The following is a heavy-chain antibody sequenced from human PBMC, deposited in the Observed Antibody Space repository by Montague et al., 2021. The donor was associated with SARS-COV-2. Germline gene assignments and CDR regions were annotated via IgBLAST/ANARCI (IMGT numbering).Heavy chain of an antibody. CDR3: ARGGGRLQYSYYYGMDV. V-gene: IGHV4-59*01. CDR2: IYYTGST. J-gene: IGHJ6*02. CDR1: GGSMINNY. Sequence: SETLSLTCSVSGGSMINNYWSWIRQPPGKGLEWMGYIYYTGSTDYNPSLESRATSSIDTSKNEFSLKLTSVTAADTAVYYCARGGGRLQYSYYYGMDVWGQGTRVTVSS. D-gene: IGHD5-12*01.